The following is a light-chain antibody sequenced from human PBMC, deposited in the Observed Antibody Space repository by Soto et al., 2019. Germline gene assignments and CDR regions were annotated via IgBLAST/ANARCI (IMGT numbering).Light chain of an antibody. V-gene: IGKV3-20*01. J-gene: IGKJ5*01. CDR1: QSLYNNY. CDR2: GAF. CDR3: QQYGSLIT. Sequence: EIVLTQSPGTLSLSSGEIATISCGASQSLYNNYLAWHQQQPGHAPRLLIYGAFSRATEIPDRFSGSASGTDFTLTINRLEPEDSAVYYCQQYGSLITFGQGTRVEI.